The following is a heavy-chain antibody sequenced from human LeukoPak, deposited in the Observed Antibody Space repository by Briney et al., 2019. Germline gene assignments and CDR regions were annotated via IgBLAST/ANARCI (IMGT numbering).Heavy chain of an antibody. CDR1: GDSIFTYC. CDR2: IKPGDSGT. J-gene: IGHJ4*02. D-gene: IGHD5-18*01. V-gene: IGHV5-51*01. Sequence: AEASMISSYGSGDSIFTYCVVRWGRQPPNEVQGLGVIKPGDSGTRYSPSFEKDVSISADKSINTAYLQWSSLKPSDTAMYYCARIPKVDSSMARYFGFWGQGTLVTVSS. CDR3: ARIPKVDSSMARYFGF.